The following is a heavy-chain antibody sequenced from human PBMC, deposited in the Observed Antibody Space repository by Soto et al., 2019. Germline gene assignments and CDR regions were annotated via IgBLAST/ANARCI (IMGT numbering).Heavy chain of an antibody. D-gene: IGHD6-6*01. Sequence: PSETLSLTCSVYGGSIVSYYWYWFRKSQGKGLEWLGYIYYSGSTNYNPSLKSRVSISVDTSKNQFSLKLTSVTAADTAVYYCARYSSSTPLYGMDVWGPGTTVS. CDR1: GGSIVSYY. CDR2: IYYSGST. CDR3: ARYSSSTPLYGMDV. J-gene: IGHJ6*02. V-gene: IGHV4-59*01.